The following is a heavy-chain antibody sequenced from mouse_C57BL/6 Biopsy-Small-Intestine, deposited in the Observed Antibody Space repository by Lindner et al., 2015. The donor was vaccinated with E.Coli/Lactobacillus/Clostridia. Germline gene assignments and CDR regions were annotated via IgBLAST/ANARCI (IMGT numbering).Heavy chain of an antibody. CDR3: ARGYYSNYDAMDY. CDR2: ISSGSSTI. D-gene: IGHD2-5*01. CDR1: GFTFSDYG. V-gene: IGHV5-17*01. J-gene: IGHJ4*01. Sequence: VQLQESGGGLVKPGGSLKLSCAASGFTFSDYGMHWVRQAPEKGLEWVAYISSGSSTIYYADTVKGRFTISRDNAKNTLFLQMTSLRSEDTAMYYCARGYYSNYDAMDYWGQGTSVTVSS.